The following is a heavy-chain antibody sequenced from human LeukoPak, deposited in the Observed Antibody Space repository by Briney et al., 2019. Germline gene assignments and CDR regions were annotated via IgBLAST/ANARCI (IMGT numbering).Heavy chain of an antibody. Sequence: GGSLRLSCAASGFTFSSYVMHWVRQAPGKGLEWVALTATDGSNKYYADSVKGRFTISRDNSMNTLYLQMNSLRAEDTAIYYCARDSSSNNDLDYWGQGSLVTVSS. CDR1: GFTFSSYV. CDR2: TATDGSNK. V-gene: IGHV3-30*04. CDR3: ARDSSSNNDLDY. J-gene: IGHJ4*02. D-gene: IGHD6-13*01.